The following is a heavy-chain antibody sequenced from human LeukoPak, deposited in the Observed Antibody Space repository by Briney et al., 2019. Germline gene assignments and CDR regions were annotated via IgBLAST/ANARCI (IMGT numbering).Heavy chain of an antibody. CDR3: AKSRFDY. J-gene: IGHJ4*02. V-gene: IGHV3-23*01. Sequence: ETLSLTCTVSGGSISGYYWSWVRQAPGKGLEWVSAISGSGGSTYYTDSVKGRFTISRDNSKNTLYLQMNSLRAGDTAVYYCAKSRFDYWGQGTLVTVSS. CDR2: ISGSGGST. CDR1: GGSISGYY.